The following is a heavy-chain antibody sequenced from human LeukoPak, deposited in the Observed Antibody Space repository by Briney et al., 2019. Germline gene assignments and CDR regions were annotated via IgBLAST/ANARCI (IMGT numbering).Heavy chain of an antibody. CDR2: IIPIFGTA. CDR3: ARDDPELAAAGTYNWFDP. J-gene: IGHJ5*02. D-gene: IGHD6-13*01. V-gene: IGHV1-69*13. Sequence: SVTVSCKASGGTFSSYAISWVRQAPGQGLEWMGGIIPIFGTANYAQKFQGRVTITADESTSTAYMELGSLRSEDTAVYYCARDDPELAAAGTYNWFDPWGQGTLVTVSS. CDR1: GGTFSSYA.